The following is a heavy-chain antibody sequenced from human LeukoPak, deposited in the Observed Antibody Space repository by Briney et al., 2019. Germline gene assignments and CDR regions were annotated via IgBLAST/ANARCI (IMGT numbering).Heavy chain of an antibody. Sequence: SETLSLTCTVSGGSVSSGSYYWSWIRQPPGKGLEWIGYIYYSGSTNYNPSLKSRVTISVDTSKNQFSLKLSSVTAADTAVYYCARQDYDSDSMDVWGQGTTVTVSS. J-gene: IGHJ6*02. CDR3: ARQDYDSDSMDV. V-gene: IGHV4-61*01. CDR2: IYYSGST. D-gene: IGHD4-17*01. CDR1: GGSVSSGSYY.